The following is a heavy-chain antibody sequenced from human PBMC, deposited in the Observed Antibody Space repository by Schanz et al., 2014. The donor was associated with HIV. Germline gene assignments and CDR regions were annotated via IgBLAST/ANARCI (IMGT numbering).Heavy chain of an antibody. CDR1: GDSIKSIGYY. Sequence: QLQLQESGPGLVEPSETLSLTCNVSGDSIKSIGYYWDWIRQPPGKGLEWIGNVYYSGSTFYNPSLKGRVPMPGDPSKFQFSLKLPSVTAADTAVYYCARRAGFGDYVDYWGPGTLVTVSS. CDR3: ARRAGFGDYVDY. CDR2: VYYSGST. V-gene: IGHV4-39*01. D-gene: IGHD3-10*01. J-gene: IGHJ4*02.